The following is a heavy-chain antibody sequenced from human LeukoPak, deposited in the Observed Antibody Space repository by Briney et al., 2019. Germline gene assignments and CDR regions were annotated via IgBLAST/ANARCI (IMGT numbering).Heavy chain of an antibody. CDR2: INHSGST. Sequence: SETLSLTCAVYGGSFSGYYWSWIRQPPGKGLEWIGEINHSGSTNYNPSLKSRVTISVDTSKNQFSLKLSSVTAEDTAVYYCARARYCSSSSCYIDYWGQGTLVTVSS. CDR3: ARARYCSSSSCYIDY. J-gene: IGHJ4*02. V-gene: IGHV4-34*01. D-gene: IGHD2-2*02. CDR1: GGSFSGYY.